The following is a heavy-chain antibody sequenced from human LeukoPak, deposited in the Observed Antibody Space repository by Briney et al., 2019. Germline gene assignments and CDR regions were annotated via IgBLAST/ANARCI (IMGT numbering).Heavy chain of an antibody. J-gene: IGHJ4*02. V-gene: IGHV3-21*01. CDR2: ISSSSSYI. CDR1: GFTFSSYS. D-gene: IGHD5-18*01. CDR3: ARDGHTAMVGY. Sequence: VGSLRLSCAASGFTFSSYSMNWVRQAPGKGLEWVSSISSSSSYIYYADSVKGRFTISRDNAKNSLYLQMNSLRAEDAAVYYCARDGHTAMVGYWGQGTLVTVSS.